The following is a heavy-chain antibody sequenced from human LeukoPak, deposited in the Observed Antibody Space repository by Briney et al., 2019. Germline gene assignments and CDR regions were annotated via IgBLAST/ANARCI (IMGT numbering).Heavy chain of an antibody. CDR2: IYYSGST. CDR3: ARGDSGYDNWFDP. CDR1: GGSISSYY. D-gene: IGHD5-12*01. Sequence: SETLSLTCTVSGGSISSYYWSWIRQPPGKGLEWIGYIYYSGSTNYNPSLKSRVTISVDTSKNQFSLKLSSVTAADTAVYYCARGDSGYDNWFDPWGQGTLVTVSS. J-gene: IGHJ5*02. V-gene: IGHV4-59*12.